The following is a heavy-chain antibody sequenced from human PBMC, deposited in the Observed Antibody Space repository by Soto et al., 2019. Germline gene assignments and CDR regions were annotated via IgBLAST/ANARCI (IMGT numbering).Heavy chain of an antibody. J-gene: IGHJ6*02. D-gene: IGHD5-12*01. V-gene: IGHV3-30*18. Sequence: QVQLVAAGGGVVQPGRSLRLSCAVSGFTFNNSGMHWIRQAPGKGLEWVAVISFDGSETYYADSMKGRFTISRDNSKNMLQLQMNSLRAEDTAIYYCAKDRVHGAYGHYYDMDVWGQGTTVTVSS. CDR3: AKDRVHGAYGHYYDMDV. CDR1: GFTFNNSG. CDR2: ISFDGSET.